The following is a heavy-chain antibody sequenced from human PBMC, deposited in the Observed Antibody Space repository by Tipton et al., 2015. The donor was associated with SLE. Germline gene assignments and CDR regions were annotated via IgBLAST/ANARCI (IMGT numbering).Heavy chain of an antibody. CDR1: GFTFSSYA. V-gene: IGHV3-66*01. J-gene: IGHJ5*02. CDR3: ARARRGRSSRQEGDWFDP. D-gene: IGHD6-13*01. CDR2: IYTGGTT. Sequence: SLRLSCAASGFTFSSYAMSWIRQAPGKGLEWVSVIYTGGTTYYADSVKGRFTISRDNSKNTLYRQMDSPRAEDTAVYYCARARRGRSSRQEGDWFDPWGQGTLVTVSS.